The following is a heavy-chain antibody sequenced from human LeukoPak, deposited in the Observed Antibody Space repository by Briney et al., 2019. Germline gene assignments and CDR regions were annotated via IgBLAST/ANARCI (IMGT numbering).Heavy chain of an antibody. CDR1: GFSFSSYA. Sequence: GGSLRLSCAASGFSFSSYAMSWVRQAPGKGLEWVSGISSSGGGTYYADSVKGRFAISRDNSKNTLYLQIHSLRAEDTAVYYCAKGKGSSSSSIDWWGQGTLVTVSS. CDR3: AKGKGSSSSSIDW. J-gene: IGHJ4*02. CDR2: ISSSGGGT. V-gene: IGHV3-23*01. D-gene: IGHD2-15*01.